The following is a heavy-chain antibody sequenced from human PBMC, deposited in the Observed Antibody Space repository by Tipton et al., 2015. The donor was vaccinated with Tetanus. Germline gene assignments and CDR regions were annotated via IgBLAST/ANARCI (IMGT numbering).Heavy chain of an antibody. CDR2: MKPNSGST. V-gene: IGHV1-8*01. CDR3: ATVGAGLRRREGPLDS. Sequence: QVQLVQSGAEVKKPGASVKVSCKTSGYTFTSYDINWVRQATGQGLEWMGWMKPNSGSTGYAQKFRGRVTMTRDTSINTAYMELSDLRSEDTAVYYCATVGAGLRRREGPLDSWGQGTMVTVSS. CDR1: GYTFTSYD. D-gene: IGHD1-1*01. J-gene: IGHJ3*02.